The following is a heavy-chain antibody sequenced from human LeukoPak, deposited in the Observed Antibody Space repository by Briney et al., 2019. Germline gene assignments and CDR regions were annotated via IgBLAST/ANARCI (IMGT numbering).Heavy chain of an antibody. CDR2: MSSDGSNK. J-gene: IGHJ3*02. V-gene: IGHV3-30-3*01. D-gene: IGHD1-26*01. CDR1: GFTFSSYA. CDR3: AKSLLTTASGTGRAFDI. Sequence: GGSLRLSCAASGFTFSSYAMHWVRQAPGKGLEWVAVMSSDGSNKYYADSVKGRFTISRHNSKNTLYLQMNSLRAEDTAEYYCAKSLLTTASGTGRAFDIWGQGTMVTVSS.